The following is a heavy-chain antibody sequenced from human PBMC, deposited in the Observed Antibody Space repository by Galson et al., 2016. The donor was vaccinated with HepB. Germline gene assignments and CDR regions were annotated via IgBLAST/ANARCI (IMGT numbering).Heavy chain of an antibody. CDR1: GFTFSTYW. J-gene: IGHJ6*02. D-gene: IGHD3-10*01. CDR2: INQGGSEE. V-gene: IGHV3-7*05. Sequence: SLRLSCAASGFTFSTYWMTWVRQAPGKGLEWVANINQGGSEENYVDSMKGRFTISRDNAKNSLFLQINGLRAEDAAVYYCARDLSFGGGSTWYDVMDVWGQGTTVTVSS. CDR3: ARDLSFGGGSTWYDVMDV.